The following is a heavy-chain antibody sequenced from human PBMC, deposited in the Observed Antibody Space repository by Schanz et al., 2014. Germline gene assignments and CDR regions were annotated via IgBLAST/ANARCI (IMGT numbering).Heavy chain of an antibody. V-gene: IGHV1-46*03. D-gene: IGHD6-13*01. CDR3: ARDGVDAAAGGNY. CDR2: INPSEGGT. Sequence: VQSVHSGTEVQKLGASVKVSCQTSGYTFTAYGINWVRQAPGQGLEWVGIINPSEGGTSFPQKFKDRLTMTRDTSTSTFYMELSSLRSEDTAVYYCARDGVDAAAGGNYWGQGTLVTVSS. J-gene: IGHJ4*02. CDR1: GYTFTAYG.